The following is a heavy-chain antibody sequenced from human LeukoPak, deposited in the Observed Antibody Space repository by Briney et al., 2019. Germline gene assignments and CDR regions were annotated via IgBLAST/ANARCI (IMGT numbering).Heavy chain of an antibody. D-gene: IGHD3-10*01. CDR2: ISSSGSTI. CDR1: GFTFSSCE. CDR3: AREGTYGYYFDY. Sequence: GGSLRLSCAASGFTFSSCEMNWVRQAPGKGLEWVSYISSSGSTIYYADSVKGRFTISRDNAKNSLFLQMNSLRAEDTALYFCAREGTYGYYFDYWGQGTLVTVSS. V-gene: IGHV3-48*03. J-gene: IGHJ4*02.